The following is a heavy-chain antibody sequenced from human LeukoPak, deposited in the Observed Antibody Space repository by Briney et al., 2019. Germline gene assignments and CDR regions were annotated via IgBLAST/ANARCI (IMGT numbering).Heavy chain of an antibody. CDR1: GGSISSYY. Sequence: PSETLSLTCTVSGGSISSYYWNWIRQPPGKGLEWIGYIYYSGSTNYNPSLKSRLSISVDTSKNQFSLKLSSVTAADTAVYYCARVLLWSRWFDPWGQGTLVTVSS. V-gene: IGHV4-59*12. CDR3: ARVLLWSRWFDP. D-gene: IGHD3-10*01. J-gene: IGHJ5*02. CDR2: IYYSGST.